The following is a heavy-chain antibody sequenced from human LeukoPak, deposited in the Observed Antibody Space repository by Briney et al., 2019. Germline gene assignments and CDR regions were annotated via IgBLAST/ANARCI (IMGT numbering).Heavy chain of an antibody. D-gene: IGHD2-2*01. Sequence: ASVKVSCKASGYTFTSYYMHWVRQAPGQGLEWMGWINPNSGGTNYAQKFQGRVTMTRDTSISTAYMELSRLRSDDTAVYYCARDIVVVPAAHRGVDYWGQGTLVTVSS. CDR2: INPNSGGT. CDR3: ARDIVVVPAAHRGVDY. CDR1: GYTFTSYY. V-gene: IGHV1-2*02. J-gene: IGHJ4*02.